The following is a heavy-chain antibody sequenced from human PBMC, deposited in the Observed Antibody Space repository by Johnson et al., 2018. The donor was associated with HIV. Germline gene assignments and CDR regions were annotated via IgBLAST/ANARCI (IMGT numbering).Heavy chain of an antibody. CDR2: VWYDGSHE. V-gene: IGHV3-33*01. CDR3: ARSSWGGSSLGAFDI. Sequence: VQLVESGGGVVQPGRSLRLSCAASGFTFSSFGMHWVRQTPGKGLEWVATVWYDGSHEYYPGSVKGRFTISRENAKNSLYLQMNSLRAGDTAVYYCARSSWGGSSLGAFDIWGQGTMVTVSS. CDR1: GFTFSSFG. D-gene: IGHD1-26*01. J-gene: IGHJ3*02.